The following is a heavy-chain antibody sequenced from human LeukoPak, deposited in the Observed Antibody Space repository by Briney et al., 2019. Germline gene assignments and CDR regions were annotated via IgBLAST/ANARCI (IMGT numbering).Heavy chain of an antibody. J-gene: IGHJ5*02. D-gene: IGHD3-10*01. CDR1: GFTFTSSA. Sequence: ASVKVSCTASGFTFTSSAVQWVRQARGQRLEWIGWIVVGGGNTNYAQKFQERVTITRDMSTSTAYMELSSLRSEDTAVYYCAAVGGLLWFGELLGGFDPWGQGTLVTVSS. CDR3: AAVGGLLWFGELLGGFDP. V-gene: IGHV1-58*01. CDR2: IVVGGGNT.